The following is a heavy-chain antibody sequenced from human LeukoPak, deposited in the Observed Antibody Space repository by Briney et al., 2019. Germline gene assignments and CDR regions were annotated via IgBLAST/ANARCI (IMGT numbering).Heavy chain of an antibody. CDR3: AREAAAGTYDY. CDR1: GGSFSGYY. Sequence: SETPSLTRAVHGGSFSGYYWSWSRQPPGKGVEWIGEINHSGSTNYNPSLKSRVTISVDTSKNQFSLKLSSVTAADTAVYYCAREAAAGTYDYWGQGTLVTVSS. D-gene: IGHD6-13*01. V-gene: IGHV4-34*01. J-gene: IGHJ4*02. CDR2: INHSGST.